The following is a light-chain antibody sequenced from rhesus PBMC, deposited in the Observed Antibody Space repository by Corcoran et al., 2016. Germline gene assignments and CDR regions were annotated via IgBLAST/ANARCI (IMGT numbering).Light chain of an antibody. CDR3: QQHNSYPLT. Sequence: DIQMTQSPSSLSASVGDTVTITCQASQGISKYLAWSQQKPGKAPTFLIYDGSTLQRGVPARFSGSGSGTEFTLTISSMQPEDLAIYYCQQHNSYPLTFGGWTKVELK. V-gene: IGKV1-25*01. CDR2: DGS. CDR1: QGISKY. J-gene: IGKJ4*01.